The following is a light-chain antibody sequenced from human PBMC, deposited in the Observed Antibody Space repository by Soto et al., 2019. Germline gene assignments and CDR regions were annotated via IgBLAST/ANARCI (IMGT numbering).Light chain of an antibody. CDR1: SSDVGGYNY. Sequence: QSALTQPASVSGSPGQSITISCTGTSSDVGGYNYVSWYQHHPGKAPKLMIYEVSKRPSGVSNRFSGSKSGNTASLTISGLQAEDEDDYYCSSYTSSSLYVFGTGTKVTVL. CDR2: EVS. V-gene: IGLV2-14*01. J-gene: IGLJ1*01. CDR3: SSYTSSSLYV.